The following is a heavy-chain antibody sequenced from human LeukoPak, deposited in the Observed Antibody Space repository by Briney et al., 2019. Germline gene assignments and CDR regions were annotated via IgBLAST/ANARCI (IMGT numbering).Heavy chain of an antibody. V-gene: IGHV4-59*02. CDR2: FYSDGST. Sequence: SETLSLTCNVFGDSVSSNHWNWIRQPPGKGLEWIGTFYSDGSTTYNPSLKSRLSISVNTSKNQFSLKLTSVTAADTAVYYCARSLSGLDSGDRWGQGTLVTVSS. D-gene: IGHD5-12*01. CDR1: GDSVSSNH. CDR3: ARSLSGLDSGDR. J-gene: IGHJ5*02.